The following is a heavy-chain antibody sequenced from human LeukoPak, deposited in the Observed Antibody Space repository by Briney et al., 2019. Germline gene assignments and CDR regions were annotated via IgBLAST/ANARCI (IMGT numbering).Heavy chain of an antibody. V-gene: IGHV1-18*01. CDR1: GYTFTIYG. D-gene: IGHD1-1*01. Sequence: ASVKVSFKSSGYTFTIYGISWVRQAPGQGLEWMGWISAYNGNTNYAQKLQDRVTMTTDTSTSTAYMELRSLRSDDTAVYYCARAIAANDLYYYYGMDVWGQGTTVTVSS. J-gene: IGHJ6*02. CDR2: ISAYNGNT. CDR3: ARAIAANDLYYYYGMDV.